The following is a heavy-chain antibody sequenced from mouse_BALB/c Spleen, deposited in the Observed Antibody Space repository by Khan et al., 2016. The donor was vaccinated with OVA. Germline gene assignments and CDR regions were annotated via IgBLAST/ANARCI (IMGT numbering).Heavy chain of an antibody. CDR2: INTYIGEP. V-gene: IGHV9-3-1*01. D-gene: IGHD2-1*01. Sequence: QFQLVQSGPELKKPGETVKISCKASGYSFTNYVMNWVKQAPGKGLKWMGWINTYIGEPTYSDDFKGRFAFSLETSASTAYLQINNLKNEDTATYFGARGNRDFDYWGQGTTLTVSS. CDR1: GYSFTNYV. J-gene: IGHJ2*01. CDR3: ARGNRDFDY.